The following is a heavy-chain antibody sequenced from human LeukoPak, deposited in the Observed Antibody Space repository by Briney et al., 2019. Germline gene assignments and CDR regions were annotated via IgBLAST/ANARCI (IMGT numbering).Heavy chain of an antibody. CDR1: GGSISSGGYS. CDR3: AGGIAAAGTLEVQSGMDV. CDR2: IYHSGST. J-gene: IGHJ6*02. Sequence: PSETLSLTCAVSGGSISSGGYSWSWIRQPPGKGLEWIGYIYHSGSTYYNPSLKSRVTISVDRSKNQFSLKLSSVTAADTAVYYCAGGIAAAGTLEVQSGMDVWGQGTTVTVSS. D-gene: IGHD6-13*01. V-gene: IGHV4-30-2*01.